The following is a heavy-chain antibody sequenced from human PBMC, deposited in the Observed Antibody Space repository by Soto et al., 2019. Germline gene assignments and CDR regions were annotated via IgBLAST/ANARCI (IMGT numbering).Heavy chain of an antibody. CDR2: VSYDGNNK. Sequence: QVQLVESGGGVVQPGRSLRLSCAVSGFSFSSYAMHWVRQAPGKGLEWVAAVSYDGNNKYYADSLKGRFTISRDNSKNTVSLQMNSLRAEDTALYYCARDFATMAPWYYSDYWGQGTLVPVSS. CDR1: GFSFSSYA. CDR3: ARDFATMAPWYYSDY. J-gene: IGHJ4*02. V-gene: IGHV3-30-3*01. D-gene: IGHD2-15*01.